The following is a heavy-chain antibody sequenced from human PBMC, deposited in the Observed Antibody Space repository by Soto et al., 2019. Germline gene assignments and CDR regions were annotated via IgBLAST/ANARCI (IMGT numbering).Heavy chain of an antibody. J-gene: IGHJ4*02. CDR3: ARAPILVGVTPYENYFDS. Sequence: GASVKVSCKASGGTFSNSVISWVRQAPGQGLEWMGGSIPIFGTANYARKFQGRVTIIADESTSTAYMELTSLRSEDTAVYYCARAPILVGVTPYENYFDSWGQGTLVTVSS. CDR2: SIPIFGTA. D-gene: IGHD3-3*01. V-gene: IGHV1-69*13. CDR1: GGTFSNSV.